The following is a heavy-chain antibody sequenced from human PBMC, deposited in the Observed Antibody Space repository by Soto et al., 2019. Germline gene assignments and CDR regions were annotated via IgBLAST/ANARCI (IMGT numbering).Heavy chain of an antibody. CDR1: GGSISSYY. CDR3: ARERAWSGSSCFDP. Sequence: QVQLQESGPGLVKPSETLSLTCTVSGGSISSYYWSWIRQPPGKGLEWIGYIYHTGSTNYNASLKSRVTISLDTSKNQFSLKLSSVTAADTAVYYCARERAWSGSSCFDPWGQGTLVTVSS. CDR2: IYHTGST. D-gene: IGHD6-19*01. V-gene: IGHV4-59*01. J-gene: IGHJ5*02.